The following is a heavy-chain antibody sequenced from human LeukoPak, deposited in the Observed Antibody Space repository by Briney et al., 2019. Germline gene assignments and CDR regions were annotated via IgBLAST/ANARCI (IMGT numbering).Heavy chain of an antibody. Sequence: PGGSLRLSCAASGFTFDDYTMHWVRQAPGKGLEWVSLISWDGGSTYYADSVKGRFTISRDNSKNSLYLQMNSLRTEDTALYYCAKDISARWELGVYYFDYWGQGTLVTVSS. CDR3: AKDISARWELGVYYFDY. V-gene: IGHV3-43*01. CDR1: GFTFDDYT. J-gene: IGHJ4*02. CDR2: ISWDGGST. D-gene: IGHD1-26*01.